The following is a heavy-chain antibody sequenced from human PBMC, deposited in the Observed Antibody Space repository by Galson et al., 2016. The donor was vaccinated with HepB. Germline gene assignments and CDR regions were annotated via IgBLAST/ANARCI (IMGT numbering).Heavy chain of an antibody. V-gene: IGHV1-2*02. CDR1: GYTFTGYY. J-gene: IGHJ3*02. Sequence: SVKVSCKASGYTFTGYYMHWVRQAPGQGLEWMGWINPDSGVTSYEQKFQGRVTMTRDTSISTVYMELSRLKSDDTAIYYCARDRYSGSYYVGAFDIWGQGTIVTVS. D-gene: IGHD1-26*01. CDR3: ARDRYSGSYYVGAFDI. CDR2: INPDSGVT.